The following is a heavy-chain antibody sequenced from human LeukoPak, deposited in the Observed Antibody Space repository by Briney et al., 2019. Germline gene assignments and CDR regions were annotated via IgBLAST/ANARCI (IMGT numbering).Heavy chain of an antibody. J-gene: IGHJ4*02. CDR1: GGSISSGSYY. D-gene: IGHD6-13*01. CDR3: ASVAAAGGIDY. CDR2: IYTSGST. V-gene: IGHV4-61*02. Sequence: SQTLSLTCTVSGGSISSGSYYWSWIRQPAGKGLEWIGRIYTSGSTNYNPSLKSRVTISVDEYKKQFSLKLSSVTAADTAVYYCASVAAAGGIDYWGQGTLVTVSS.